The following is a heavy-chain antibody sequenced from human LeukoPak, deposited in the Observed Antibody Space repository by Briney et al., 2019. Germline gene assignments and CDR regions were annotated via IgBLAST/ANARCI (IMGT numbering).Heavy chain of an antibody. CDR3: ARHPGGIVVVTAAPVAFDI. CDR1: GYTFTGYY. D-gene: IGHD2-21*02. CDR2: INPNSGGT. V-gene: IGHV1-2*02. Sequence: GASVKVSCKASGYTFTGYYVNWVRQAPGQGLEWMGWINPNSGGTNYAQKFQGRVTMTRDTSISTAYMELSRLRSDDTAVYYCARHPGGIVVVTAAPVAFDIWGQGTMVTVSS. J-gene: IGHJ3*02.